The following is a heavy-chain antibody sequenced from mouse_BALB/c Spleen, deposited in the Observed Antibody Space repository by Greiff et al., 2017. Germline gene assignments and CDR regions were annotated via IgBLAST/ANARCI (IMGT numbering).Heavy chain of an antibody. CDR1: GYTFTSYT. V-gene: IGHV1-4*01. CDR3: DRVEGDGYDPFAY. Sequence: VQLQQSGAELARPGASVKMSCKASGYTFTSYTMHWVKQRPGQGLEWIGYINPSSGYTNYNQKFKDKATLTADKSSSTAYMQLSSLTSEDSAVYYCDRVEGDGYDPFAYWGQGTLVTVSA. J-gene: IGHJ3*01. CDR2: INPSSGYT. D-gene: IGHD2-2*01.